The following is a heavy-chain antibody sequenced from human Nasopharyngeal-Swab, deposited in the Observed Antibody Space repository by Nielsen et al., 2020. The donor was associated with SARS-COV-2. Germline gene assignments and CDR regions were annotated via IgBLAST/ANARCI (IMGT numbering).Heavy chain of an antibody. V-gene: IGHV5-51*01. D-gene: IGHD6-19*01. Sequence: KVSCKGSGYSFTSYWIGWVRQMPGKGLEWMGIIYPGDSDTRYSPSFQGQVTISADKSISTAYLQWSSLKASDTAMYYCARQGAVAGYYYYYVDVWGKGTTVTVSS. J-gene: IGHJ6*03. CDR2: IYPGDSDT. CDR1: GYSFTSYW. CDR3: ARQGAVAGYYYYYVDV.